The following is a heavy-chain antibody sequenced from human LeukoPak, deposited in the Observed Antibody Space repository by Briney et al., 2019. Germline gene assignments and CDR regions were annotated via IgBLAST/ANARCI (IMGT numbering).Heavy chain of an antibody. CDR1: GFTFSSYW. Sequence: GSLRLSCAASGFTFSSYWMSWVRQAPGKGLEWVANIKQDGSEKYYVDSVKGRFTISRDNAKNSLYLQMNSLRAEDTAVYYCAREGAVAATPLDYWGQGTLVTVSS. D-gene: IGHD2-15*01. V-gene: IGHV3-7*01. CDR2: IKQDGSEK. J-gene: IGHJ4*02. CDR3: AREGAVAATPLDY.